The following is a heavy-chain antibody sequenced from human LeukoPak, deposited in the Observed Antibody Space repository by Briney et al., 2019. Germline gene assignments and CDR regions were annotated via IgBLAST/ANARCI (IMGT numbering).Heavy chain of an antibody. D-gene: IGHD6-19*01. CDR3: ARTSGWYQHWFDP. CDR1: GGSFSGYY. V-gene: IGHV4-34*01. J-gene: IGHJ5*02. Sequence: SETLSLTCAVYGGSFSGYYWSWIRQPPGKGLEWIGEINHSGSTNYNPSLKSRVTISVDTPKNQFSLKLSSVTAADTAVYYCARTSGWYQHWFDPWGQGTLVTVSS. CDR2: INHSGST.